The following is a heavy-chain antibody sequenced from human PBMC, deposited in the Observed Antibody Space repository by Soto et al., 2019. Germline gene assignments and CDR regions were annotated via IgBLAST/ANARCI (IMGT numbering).Heavy chain of an antibody. J-gene: IGHJ6*02. CDR2: INAGNGNT. CDR3: ARVSGLITMVRGVITHHYYYYGMDV. V-gene: IGHV1-3*01. Sequence: ASVKVSCKASGYTFTSYAMHWVRQAPGQRLEWMGWINAGNGNTKYSQKFQGRVTITRNTSASTAYMELSSLRSEDTAVYYCARVSGLITMVRGVITHHYYYYGMDVWGQGTTVTVSS. D-gene: IGHD3-10*01. CDR1: GYTFTSYA.